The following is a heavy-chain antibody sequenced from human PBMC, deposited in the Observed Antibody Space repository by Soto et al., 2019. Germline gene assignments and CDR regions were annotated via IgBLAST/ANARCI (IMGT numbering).Heavy chain of an antibody. CDR1: GFTVSSNY. J-gene: IGHJ6*02. Sequence: EVQLVETGGGLIQPGGSLRLSCAASGFTVSSNYMSWVRQAPGKGLEWVSVIYSGGSTYYADSVKGRITISRDNSKVTLYLEMNSVRAEDTAVYYCARDPRARATVGGYYYYYGMDVWGQGTTVTVCS. D-gene: IGHD1-26*01. CDR2: IYSGGST. V-gene: IGHV3-53*02. CDR3: ARDPRARATVGGYYYYYGMDV.